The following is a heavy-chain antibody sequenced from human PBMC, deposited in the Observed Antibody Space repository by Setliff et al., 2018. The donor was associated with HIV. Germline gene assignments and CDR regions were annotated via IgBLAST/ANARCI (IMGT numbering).Heavy chain of an antibody. V-gene: IGHV4-59*01. D-gene: IGHD2-21*01. Sequence: SETLSLTCTVSGGSISSYYWSWIRQPPGKGLEWIGYIYYPGSTTYNPSLKSRVTISVDTSKNQFSLKLSSVIAADTAVYYYARIGGDQGYHNGMDFWGQGTTITVSS. CDR1: GGSISSYY. CDR2: IYYPGST. J-gene: IGHJ6*02. CDR3: ARIGGDQGYHNGMDF.